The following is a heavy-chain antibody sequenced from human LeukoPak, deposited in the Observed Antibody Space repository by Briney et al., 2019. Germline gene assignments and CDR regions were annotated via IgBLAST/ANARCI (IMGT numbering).Heavy chain of an antibody. J-gene: IGHJ4*02. V-gene: IGHV4-31*03. CDR1: GGSISSGGYY. CDR2: IYYSGST. CDR3: ARQARTALNYFAY. Sequence: SETLSLTCTVSGGSISSGGYYWSWIRQHPGKGLEWIGYIYYSGSTYYSPSLKSRVTISVDTSKNQFSLKLSSVTAADTAVYYCARQARTALNYFAYWGQGTLVTVSS. D-gene: IGHD6-6*01.